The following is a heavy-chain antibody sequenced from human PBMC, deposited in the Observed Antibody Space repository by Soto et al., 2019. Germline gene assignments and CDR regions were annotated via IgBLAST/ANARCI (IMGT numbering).Heavy chain of an antibody. D-gene: IGHD2-2*01. V-gene: IGHV3-53*01. CDR2: IYSGGST. CDR1: GFTVISNY. Sequence: PWGSLRLSCAASGFTVISNYISFFRHSPVKWLEWVSVIYSGGSTYYADSVKGRFTISRDNSKNTLYLQMNSLRAEDTAVYYCARDRIVVVPAATLNYYYYGMDVWGQGTTVTVSS. CDR3: ARDRIVVVPAATLNYYYYGMDV. J-gene: IGHJ6*02.